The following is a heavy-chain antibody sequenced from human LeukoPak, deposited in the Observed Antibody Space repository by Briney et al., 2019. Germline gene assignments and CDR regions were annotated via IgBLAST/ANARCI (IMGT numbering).Heavy chain of an antibody. CDR2: IYYSGST. Sequence: SETLSLTCTVSGGSISSGGYYWSWIRQHPGKGLEWIGYIYYSGSTYYNPSLKSRVTISVDTSKNQFSLKLSSVTAADTAVYYCARVVGAAVDHWGQGTLVTVSS. D-gene: IGHD3-10*01. CDR3: ARVVGAAVDH. CDR1: GGSISSGGYY. V-gene: IGHV4-31*03. J-gene: IGHJ4*02.